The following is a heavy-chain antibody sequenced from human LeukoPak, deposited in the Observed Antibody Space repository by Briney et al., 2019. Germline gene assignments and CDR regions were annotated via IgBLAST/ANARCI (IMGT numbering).Heavy chain of an antibody. D-gene: IGHD3-3*01. Sequence: GGSLRLSCAASGFTVSNNYMSWVRQAPGKGLEWVANIKQDGSEKYYVDSVKGRFTISRDNAKNSLYLQMNSLRAEDTAVYYCAREITIFGGYYFDYWGQGTLVTVSS. J-gene: IGHJ4*02. CDR1: GFTVSNNY. CDR3: AREITIFGGYYFDY. CDR2: IKQDGSEK. V-gene: IGHV3-7*03.